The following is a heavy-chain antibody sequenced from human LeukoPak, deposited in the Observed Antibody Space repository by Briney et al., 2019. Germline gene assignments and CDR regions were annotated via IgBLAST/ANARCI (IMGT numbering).Heavy chain of an antibody. D-gene: IGHD3-22*01. CDR2: INPSGGST. J-gene: IGHJ4*02. CDR3: ARPWGGLWDSSGYSVGY. Sequence: GASVKVSCKASGYTFTSYYMHWVRQAPGQGLEWMGIINPSGGSTSYAQKFQGRVTMTRDTSTSTVYMELSSLRSEDTAVYYCARPWGGLWDSSGYSVGYWGQGTLVTVSS. CDR1: GYTFTSYY. V-gene: IGHV1-46*01.